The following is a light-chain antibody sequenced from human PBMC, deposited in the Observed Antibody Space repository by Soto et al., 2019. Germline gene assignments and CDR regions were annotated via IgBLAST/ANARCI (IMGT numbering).Light chain of an antibody. V-gene: IGKV1-27*01. J-gene: IGKJ3*01. CDR1: KDISDY. Sequence: DIQMTQSPSSLSASVGDRVTITCRASKDISDYLDWYQQKPGKVPKLLIYTASTLHSGVPSRFSGSGAGTDTTITSSSLHAEDVATYCYQYYNSAPFTFGQGTKVEIK. CDR2: TAS. CDR3: QYYNSAPFT.